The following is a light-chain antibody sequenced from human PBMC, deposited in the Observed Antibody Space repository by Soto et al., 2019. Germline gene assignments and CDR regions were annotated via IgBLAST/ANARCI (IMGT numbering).Light chain of an antibody. CDR1: TSDVGI. J-gene: IGLJ1*01. CDR2: EVT. V-gene: IGLV2-23*02. CDR3: CSFGGSGYV. Sequence: QSVLTQPASLSGSPGQSFTISCSGTTSDVGIVSWYQHHPGKAPKLMIHEVTKRPLGVSDRFFGSKSGNSASLTISGLQAEDEADYFCCSFGGSGYVFGTGT.